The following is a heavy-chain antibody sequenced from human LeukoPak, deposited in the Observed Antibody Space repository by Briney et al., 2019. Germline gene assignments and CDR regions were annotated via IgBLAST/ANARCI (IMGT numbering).Heavy chain of an antibody. CDR1: GFTFSSYG. D-gene: IGHD3-22*01. V-gene: IGHV3-30*02. Sequence: GGSLRLSCAASGFTFSSYGMHWVRQAPGKGLEWVAFIRYDGSNKYYADSVKGRFTISRDNSKNTLYLQMNSLRVEDTAVYYCATLPYYYDSSGSYYFDYWGQGTLVTVSS. J-gene: IGHJ4*02. CDR3: ATLPYYYDSSGSYYFDY. CDR2: IRYDGSNK.